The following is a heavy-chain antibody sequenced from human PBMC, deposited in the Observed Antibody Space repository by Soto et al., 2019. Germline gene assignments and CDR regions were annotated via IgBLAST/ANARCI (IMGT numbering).Heavy chain of an antibody. CDR2: INPNSGDT. CDR1: GYTFAGYY. CDR3: ARDEAIIGVYYGMDV. V-gene: IGHV1-2*02. J-gene: IGHJ6*02. D-gene: IGHD2-21*01. Sequence: SVTVSCKASGYTFAGYYMHWVRQAPGQGLEWMGWINPNSGDTKYAQKFQGRVTMTRDPSISTAHMELRRLRSDDTAVYYCARDEAIIGVYYGMDVWGQGTTVTVSS.